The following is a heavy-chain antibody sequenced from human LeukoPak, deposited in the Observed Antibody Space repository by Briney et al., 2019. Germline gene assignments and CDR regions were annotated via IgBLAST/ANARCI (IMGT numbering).Heavy chain of an antibody. CDR1: GYTFTSYG. CDR2: ISAYNGNT. Sequence: ASVKVSCKAYGYTFTSYGISWVRQAPGQGLEWMGWISAYNGNTNYAQKLQGRVTMTTDTSTSTAYMELRSLRSDDTAVYYCARRHCSSTSCSIFYFDYWGQGTLVTVSS. J-gene: IGHJ4*02. CDR3: ARRHCSSTSCSIFYFDY. D-gene: IGHD2-2*01. V-gene: IGHV1-18*01.